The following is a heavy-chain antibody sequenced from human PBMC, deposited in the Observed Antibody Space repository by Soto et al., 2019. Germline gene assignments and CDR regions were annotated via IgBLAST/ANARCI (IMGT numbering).Heavy chain of an antibody. CDR3: ARVEHYYFWSGYSNFDY. D-gene: IGHD3-3*01. V-gene: IGHV1-2*02. Sequence: ASVKVSCKASGYTFTGYYMHWVRQAPGQGLEWMGWINPNSGGTNYAQKFQGRVTMTRDTSISTAYMELSRLRSDDTAVYYCARVEHYYFWSGYSNFDYWGQGTLVTVSS. J-gene: IGHJ4*02. CDR1: GYTFTGYY. CDR2: INPNSGGT.